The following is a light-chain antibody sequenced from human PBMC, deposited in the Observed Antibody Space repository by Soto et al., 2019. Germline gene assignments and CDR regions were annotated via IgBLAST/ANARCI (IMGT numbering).Light chain of an antibody. Sequence: QSVLTQPPSVSGSPGQSITISCTGTSSDVGVYDYVSWYQQHPGKAPQLMIYAVSNRPSGVSNRFSASKSGNTASLFVSGLQAEDEDYYYCSSYTSDSSYVFGSGTKVTVL. CDR3: SSYTSDSSYV. V-gene: IGLV2-14*01. CDR1: SSDVGVYDY. CDR2: AVS. J-gene: IGLJ1*01.